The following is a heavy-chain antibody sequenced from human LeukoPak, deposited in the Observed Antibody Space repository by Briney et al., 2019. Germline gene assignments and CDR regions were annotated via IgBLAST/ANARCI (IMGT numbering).Heavy chain of an antibody. V-gene: IGHV3-74*01. J-gene: IGHJ4*02. D-gene: IGHD3-10*01. CDR3: ARGPPYFGSGNYYHIVDY. CDR2: INTDGSRT. Sequence: GGSLRLSCAASGFTFSSYWMHWVRQAPGKGLVWVARINTDGSRTNYADSVEGRFTISRDNAKNTLFLQMNSLRAEDTAVYYCARGPPYFGSGNYYHIVDYWGQGTLVTVSS. CDR1: GFTFSSYW.